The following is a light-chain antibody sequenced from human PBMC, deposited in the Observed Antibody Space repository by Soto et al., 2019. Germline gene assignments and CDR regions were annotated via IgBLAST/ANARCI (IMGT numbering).Light chain of an antibody. V-gene: IGKV3-15*01. Sequence: EIVMTQAPATLSVSPGERATLSCRASQSVSSKLAWYQQKPGQGPRLLIYDASSRATGIPPRFSGSGPGTEFTLTISSLQSEDFAVYYCQHYSTWLWTFGQGTKVEIK. J-gene: IGKJ1*01. CDR1: QSVSSK. CDR2: DAS. CDR3: QHYSTWLWT.